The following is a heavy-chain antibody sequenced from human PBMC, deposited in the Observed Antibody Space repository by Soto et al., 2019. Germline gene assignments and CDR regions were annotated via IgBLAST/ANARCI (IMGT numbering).Heavy chain of an antibody. D-gene: IGHD4-4*01. CDR2: IIPIFGTA. CDR3: ARRSYINYGAWFDY. CDR1: GGTFSSYS. V-gene: IGHV1-69*12. J-gene: IGHJ4*02. Sequence: QVQRVQSGAEVKKPGSSVKVSCKASGGTFSSYSISWVRQSPGQGLEWMGGIIPIFGTANSAQKFQGRFTITADESTSLSYMELSSLRSDETAVYYCARRSYINYGAWFDYWGQGTLVTLSS.